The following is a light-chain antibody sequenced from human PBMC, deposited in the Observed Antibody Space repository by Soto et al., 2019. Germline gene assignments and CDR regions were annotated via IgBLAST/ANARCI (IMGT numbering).Light chain of an antibody. J-gene: IGKJ5*01. Sequence: EIGMTQSPATLSVSPGEISTLWCRSSQSVSSSYLSWYQHKPGQAPRLLIYGASSRATGIPDRFSGSGSGTDFTLTISRLEPEDFAVYYCQQYGSSITFGQGTRLEI. CDR1: QSVSSSY. CDR2: GAS. CDR3: QQYGSSIT. V-gene: IGKV3-20*01.